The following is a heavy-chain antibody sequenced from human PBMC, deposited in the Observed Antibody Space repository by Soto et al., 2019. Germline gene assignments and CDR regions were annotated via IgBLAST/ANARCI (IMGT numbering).Heavy chain of an antibody. Sequence: GGSLRLSCAASGFTFSSFGMHWVRQAPGKGLEWVSLIWYDGSKKSYGDSVKGRFTISRDNSKNTLYLQMKSLRAEDTAVYYCARDPPATRHGMDVWGQGTTVTVSS. CDR1: GFTFSSFG. CDR3: ARDPPATRHGMDV. CDR2: IWYDGSKK. V-gene: IGHV3-33*01. J-gene: IGHJ6*02.